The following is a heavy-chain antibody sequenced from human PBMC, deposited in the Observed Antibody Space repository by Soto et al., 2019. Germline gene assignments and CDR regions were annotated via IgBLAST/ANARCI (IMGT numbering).Heavy chain of an antibody. V-gene: IGHV1-3*01. CDR2: INADNGQT. D-gene: IGHD3-9*01. CDR3: ARGGYDTLPGWAPSPTYSFHN. CDR1: GYTFARFA. J-gene: IGHJ4*01. Sequence: ASVKVSCKASGYTFARFAVHWVRQAPGQSLEWMGWINADNGQTKYSQNFQGRFTISRDTSKNTLFLQLSSLRADDTAVYYCARGGYDTLPGWAPSPTYSFHNWGHGTLVTVSS.